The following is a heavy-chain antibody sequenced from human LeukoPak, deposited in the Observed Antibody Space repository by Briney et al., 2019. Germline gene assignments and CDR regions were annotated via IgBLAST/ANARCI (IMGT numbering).Heavy chain of an antibody. CDR1: GGSISSSSYY. V-gene: IGHV4-39*07. CDR3: ARERDLGSGWYNSFDY. CDR2: IYYGGST. Sequence: SETLSLTCTVSGGSISSSSYYWGWIRQPPGKGLEWIGSIYYGGSTYYNPSPKSRVSISVDTFKNQFSLKVSSVTAADTAVYYCARERDLGSGWYNSFDYWGQGTLVTVSS. J-gene: IGHJ4*02. D-gene: IGHD6-19*01.